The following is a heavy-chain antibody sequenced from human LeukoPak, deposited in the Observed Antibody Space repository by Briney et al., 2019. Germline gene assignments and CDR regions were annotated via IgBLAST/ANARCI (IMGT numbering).Heavy chain of an antibody. CDR2: IVVGSGNT. Sequence: ASVTVSCTASGSTFTSSAVQWVRQARGQRLEWIGWIVVGSGNTNYAQKFQERVTITRDMSTSTAYMELSSLRSEDTAVYYCAADRSRDAEYFQHWGQGTLVTVSS. J-gene: IGHJ1*01. V-gene: IGHV1-58*01. CDR3: AADRSRDAEYFQH. CDR1: GSTFTSSA.